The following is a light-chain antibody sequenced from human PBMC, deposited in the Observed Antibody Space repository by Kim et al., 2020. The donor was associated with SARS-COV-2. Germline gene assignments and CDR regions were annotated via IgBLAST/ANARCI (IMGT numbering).Light chain of an antibody. V-gene: IGKV3-20*01. CDR1: QNDSSSY. Sequence: TLSVSPGERATLSCRASQNDSSSYLAWYQQKPGQAPRLLIYGESSRATGIPDRFSGSGSGTDFTLTISRLEPEDFAVYYCQQYGSFGGGTKVDIK. CDR3: QQYGS. J-gene: IGKJ4*01. CDR2: GES.